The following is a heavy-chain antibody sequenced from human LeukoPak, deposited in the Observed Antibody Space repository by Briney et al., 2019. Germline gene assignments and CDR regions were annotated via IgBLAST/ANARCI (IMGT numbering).Heavy chain of an antibody. Sequence: GGSLRLSCAVSGFTFSSYWMSWVRQAPGKGLEWVAIIKQDESEKYYVDSVKGRFTISRDNAKNSLFLQMNSLRAEDTAMYYCARYWLLFHRPDYWGQGTLVTVSS. CDR2: IKQDESEK. V-gene: IGHV3-7*01. CDR1: GFTFSSYW. J-gene: IGHJ4*02. D-gene: IGHD2-21*02. CDR3: ARYWLLFHRPDY.